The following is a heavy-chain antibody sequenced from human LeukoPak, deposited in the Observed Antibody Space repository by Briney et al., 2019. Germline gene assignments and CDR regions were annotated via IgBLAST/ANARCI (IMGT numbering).Heavy chain of an antibody. CDR1: GYTFTGYY. J-gene: IGHJ4*02. Sequence: GSSVKVSCKASGYTFTGYYMHWVRQAPGQGIEWMGWINPNSGGTNYAQKFQGRVTMTRDPSISTAYMELSRLRSDDTAVYYCARADVGATGRLFDYWGQGTLVTVSS. CDR3: ARADVGATGRLFDY. CDR2: INPNSGGT. D-gene: IGHD1-26*01. V-gene: IGHV1-2*02.